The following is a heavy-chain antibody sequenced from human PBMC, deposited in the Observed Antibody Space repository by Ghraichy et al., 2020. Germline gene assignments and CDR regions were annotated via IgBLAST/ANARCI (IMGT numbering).Heavy chain of an antibody. D-gene: IGHD6-6*01. V-gene: IGHV3-74*01. CDR1: GFTFSSYW. Sequence: RGSLRLSCAASGFTFSSYWMHWVRQAPGKGLVRVSRINSDGSSTSYADSVKGRFTISRDNAKNTLYLQMNSLRAEDTAVYYCARGGLVAARPDYWDQGTLVTVSS. CDR2: INSDGSST. CDR3: ARGGLVAARPDY. J-gene: IGHJ4*02.